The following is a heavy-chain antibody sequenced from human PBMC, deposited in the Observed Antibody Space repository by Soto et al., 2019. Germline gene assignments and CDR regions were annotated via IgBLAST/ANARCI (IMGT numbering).Heavy chain of an antibody. CDR2: MNPNSGNT. J-gene: IGHJ6*03. D-gene: IGHD2-2*01. CDR1: GYTFTSYD. Sequence: ASVKVSCKASGYTFTSYDIYWVRQATGQGLEWMGWMNPNSGNTGYAQKFQGRVTMTRNTSISTAYMELSSLRSEDAAVYYCAILADIVVVPAAEYYYYYMDVWGKGTTVTVSS. CDR3: AILADIVVVPAAEYYYYYMDV. V-gene: IGHV1-8*01.